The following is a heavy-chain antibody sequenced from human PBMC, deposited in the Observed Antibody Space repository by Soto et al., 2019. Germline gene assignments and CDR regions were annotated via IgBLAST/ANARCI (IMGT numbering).Heavy chain of an antibody. D-gene: IGHD2-21*01. CDR1: GFSFSSHS. CDR3: ARGRGYCGGTNCYLDY. CDR2: ISSSGSTI. Sequence: EVQLVESGRGLVQPGGSLRLSCAASGFSFSSHSMKWVRQAPGKGLEWVSYISSSGSTIYYADSVKGRFTISRDNAKNSLYLQMNSLRDDDTAVYYCARGRGYCGGTNCYLDYWGQGALVTVSS. V-gene: IGHV3-48*02. J-gene: IGHJ4*02.